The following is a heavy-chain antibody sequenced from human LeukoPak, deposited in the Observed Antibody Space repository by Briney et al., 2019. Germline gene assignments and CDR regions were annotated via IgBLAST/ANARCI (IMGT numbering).Heavy chain of an antibody. D-gene: IGHD2-2*02. J-gene: IGHJ3*02. CDR1: GGSISSYY. CDR3: ARSGYCSSATCYTRDDAFDI. CDR2: IYYSGST. Sequence: SETLSLTCTVSGGSISSYYWSWIRQPPAKGLDWIGYIYYSGSTNYNPSLKSRVTISVDTSKNQFSLKLSSVTAADTAVYYGARSGYCSSATCYTRDDAFDIWGQGTMVTVSS. V-gene: IGHV4-59*12.